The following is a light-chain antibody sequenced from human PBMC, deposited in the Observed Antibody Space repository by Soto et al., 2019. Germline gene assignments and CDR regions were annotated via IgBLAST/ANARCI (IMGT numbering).Light chain of an antibody. CDR2: EVS. CDR3: FSYTSSGTYV. CDR1: SSDVGNYKY. V-gene: IGLV2-14*01. Sequence: QSALTQPASVSGSPGQSITISCTGTSSDVGNYKYVSWYQQRPGKAPKLMIYEVSNRPSGVSNRFSGSKSGNTASLTISGLQAEDETDYYCFSYTSSGTYVFGTGTKLPS. J-gene: IGLJ1*01.